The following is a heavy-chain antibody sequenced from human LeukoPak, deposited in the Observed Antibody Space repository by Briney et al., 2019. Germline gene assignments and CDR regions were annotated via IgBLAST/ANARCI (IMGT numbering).Heavy chain of an antibody. CDR2: IYFRGTT. V-gene: IGHV4-59*01. CDR1: GGPISDYY. Sequence: SETLSLTCNVSGGPISDYYWSWIRQPPGKGLEWIGYIYFRGTTNYSPSFQSRVSISVDTSKYQFSLRLTSVTAADTAVYYCTRDRFYGNSRFRRLDFWGQGLLVTVSS. J-gene: IGHJ4*02. CDR3: TRDRFYGNSRFRRLDF. D-gene: IGHD2/OR15-2a*01.